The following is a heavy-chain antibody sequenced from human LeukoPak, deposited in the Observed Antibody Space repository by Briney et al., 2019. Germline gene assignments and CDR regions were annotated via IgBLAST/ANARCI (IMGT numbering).Heavy chain of an antibody. J-gene: IGHJ4*02. D-gene: IGHD2-8*01. CDR3: ARAARKTWDCTNSRRSFFDY. CDR2: INYSGST. V-gene: IGHV4-59*01. Sequence: SETLSLTCTVSGGPISSFYWSWIRQSPGKGLEWIGYINYSGSTNYNPSLKSRVTISVDTSKNQFSLKLTSVTAADTAVYYCARAARKTWDCTNSRRSFFDYWGQGTLVTVSS. CDR1: GGPISSFY.